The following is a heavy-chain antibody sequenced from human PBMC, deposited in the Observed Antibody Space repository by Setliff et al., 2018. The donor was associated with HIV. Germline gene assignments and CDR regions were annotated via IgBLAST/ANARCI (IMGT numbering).Heavy chain of an antibody. V-gene: IGHV1-2*02. Sequence: ASVKVSCKASGYTFTNYYMHWVRQAPGQGLEWMGWINPNSGGTNYAQKFRGRVTMTTDISTNTAYMEVRSLSFDDTAVYYCVRLTADRTNYYYYMDVWGKGTTVTVSS. D-gene: IGHD2-8*01. CDR1: GYTFTNYY. CDR3: VRLTADRTNYYYYMDV. CDR2: INPNSGGT. J-gene: IGHJ6*03.